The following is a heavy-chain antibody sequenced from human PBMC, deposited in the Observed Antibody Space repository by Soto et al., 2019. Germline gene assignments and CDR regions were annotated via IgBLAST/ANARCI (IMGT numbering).Heavy chain of an antibody. Sequence: QVQLVESGGGVVQPGRSLRLSCAASGFTFSSYAMHWIRQAPGKGLEWVAVISYDGSNKYYADSVKGRFTISRDNSKNTLYLRMNSLRAEDTAVYYCARRRMDVWGQGTTVTVSS. CDR3: ARRRMDV. J-gene: IGHJ6*02. CDR1: GFTFSSYA. CDR2: ISYDGSNK. V-gene: IGHV3-30-3*01.